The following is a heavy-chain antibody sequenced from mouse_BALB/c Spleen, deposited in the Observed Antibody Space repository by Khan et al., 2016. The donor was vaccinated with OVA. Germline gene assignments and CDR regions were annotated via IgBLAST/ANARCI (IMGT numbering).Heavy chain of an antibody. D-gene: IGHD1-1*01. CDR3: VRDGAYYWDGGWFAY. V-gene: IGHV1-4*01. CDR1: GYTFTSYT. J-gene: IGHJ3*01. CDR2: INPSNGYT. Sequence: QVQLQQSGAELARPGASVKLSCKASGYTFTSYTIPWIKLRPGQGLEWIGYINPSNGYTNYNQKFKDKATLTADKSSTTAYLQLSSLTSDDSAVYNCVRDGAYYWDGGWFAYWGQGTLVTVSA.